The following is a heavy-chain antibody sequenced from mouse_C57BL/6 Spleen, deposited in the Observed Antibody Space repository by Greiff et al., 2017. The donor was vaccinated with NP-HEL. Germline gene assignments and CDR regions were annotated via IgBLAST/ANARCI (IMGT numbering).Heavy chain of an antibody. V-gene: IGHV1-82*01. Sequence: VQLQQSGPELVKPGASVKISCKASGYAFSSSWMNWVKQRPGKGLEWIGRIYPGDGDTNYNGKFKGKATLTADKSSSTAYMQLSSLTSEDSAVYFCARGEVTTYYFDYWGQGTTLTVSS. CDR1: GYAFSSSW. J-gene: IGHJ2*01. CDR2: IYPGDGDT. D-gene: IGHD2-2*01. CDR3: ARGEVTTYYFDY.